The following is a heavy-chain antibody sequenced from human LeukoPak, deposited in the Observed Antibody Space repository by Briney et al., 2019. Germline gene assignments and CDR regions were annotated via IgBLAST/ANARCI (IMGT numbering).Heavy chain of an antibody. Sequence: GSLRLSCAASGFTFSSYWMSWVRQAPGKGLEWVANIKQDGSEKYYVDSVKGRFTITRDNAKNSLYLQMNSLRAEHTAVYYCAREPTRYCSGGSCYADAFDIWGQGTMVTASS. CDR2: IKQDGSEK. D-gene: IGHD2-15*01. CDR3: AREPTRYCSGGSCYADAFDI. V-gene: IGHV3-7*01. J-gene: IGHJ3*02. CDR1: GFTFSSYW.